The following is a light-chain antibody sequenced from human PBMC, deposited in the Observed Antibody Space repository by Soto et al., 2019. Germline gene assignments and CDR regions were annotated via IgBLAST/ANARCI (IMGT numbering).Light chain of an antibody. CDR1: SGHSSYA. Sequence: QLVLTQSPSASASLGASVKLTCTLSSGHSSYAIAWHQQRPEKGPRYLMKLNSDGSHSKGDGIPDRFSGSSSGAERYLTISSLQSEDEADYYCQTWVTGIQVFGGGTQLPVL. CDR3: QTWVTGIQV. CDR2: LNSDGSH. V-gene: IGLV4-69*01. J-gene: IGLJ2*01.